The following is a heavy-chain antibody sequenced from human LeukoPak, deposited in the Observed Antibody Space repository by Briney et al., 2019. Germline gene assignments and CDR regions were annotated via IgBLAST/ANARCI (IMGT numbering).Heavy chain of an antibody. CDR2: ISAYNGNT. D-gene: IGHD3-22*01. J-gene: IGHJ4*02. V-gene: IGHV1-18*01. CDR1: GYTFTSYG. Sequence: AASVKVSCKASGYTFTSYGISWVRQAPGQGLEWMGWISAYNGNTNYAQKLQGRVTMTRDTSTSTVYMELSSLRSEDTAVYYCARAPEYYYDSSGYYGYWGQGTLVTVSS. CDR3: ARAPEYYYDSSGYYGY.